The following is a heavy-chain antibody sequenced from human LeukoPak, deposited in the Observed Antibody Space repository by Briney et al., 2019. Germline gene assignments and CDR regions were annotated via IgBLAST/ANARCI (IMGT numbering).Heavy chain of an antibody. Sequence: GGSLRLSCAASGFTFSSYAMHWVRQAPGKGLEWVARIKTKADGPAEYATPVKGRFAISRDDSQSMVYLQMSSLRSDDTAVYYCVWSSTWDKRFYLDQWGQGTLVTVSS. D-gene: IGHD6-6*01. V-gene: IGHV3-15*07. CDR2: IKTKADGPA. CDR1: GFTFSSYA. CDR3: VWSSTWDKRFYLDQ. J-gene: IGHJ4*02.